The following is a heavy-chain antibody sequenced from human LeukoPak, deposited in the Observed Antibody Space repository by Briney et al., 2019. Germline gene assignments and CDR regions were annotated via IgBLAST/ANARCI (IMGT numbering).Heavy chain of an antibody. Sequence: GGSLRLSCAASGFTFSSHWMSWVRQAPGKGLEWVANINQDGSDKYYVDSVKGRFTISRDNAKNSLYLQMDSLGAEDTAVYYCARDHVVDGLVFDYWGQGALVTVSS. V-gene: IGHV3-7*01. CDR2: INQDGSDK. CDR3: ARDHVVDGLVFDY. D-gene: IGHD2-15*01. CDR1: GFTFSSHW. J-gene: IGHJ4*02.